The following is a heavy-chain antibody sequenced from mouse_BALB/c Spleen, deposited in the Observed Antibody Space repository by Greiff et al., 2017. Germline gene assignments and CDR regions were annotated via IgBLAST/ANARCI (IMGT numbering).Heavy chain of an antibody. J-gene: IGHJ4*01. CDR2: FYPGSGSI. D-gene: IGHD1-1*01. CDR1: GYTFTEYI. CDR3: ARHGGYGSSSYYAMDY. V-gene: IGHV1-62-2*01. Sequence: QVQLKQSGAGLVKPGASVKLSCKASGYTFTEYIIHWVKQRSGQGLEWIGWFYPGSGSIKYNEKFKDKATLTADKSSSTVYMELSRLTSEDSAVYFCARHGGYGSSSYYAMDYWGQGTSVTVSS.